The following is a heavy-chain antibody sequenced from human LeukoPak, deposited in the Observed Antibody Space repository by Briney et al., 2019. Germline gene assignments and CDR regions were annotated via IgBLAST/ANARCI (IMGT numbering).Heavy chain of an antibody. V-gene: IGHV1-8*01. CDR3: ATYSNYVHYYYYGMDV. CDR2: MNPNSGNT. J-gene: IGHJ6*02. Sequence: ASVKVSCKASGYTFTSYDINWVRQATGQGLEWMGWMNPNSGNTGYAQKFQGRVTMTEDTSTDTAYMELSSLRSEDTAVYYCATYSNYVHYYYYGMDVWGQGTTVTVSS. D-gene: IGHD4-11*01. CDR1: GYTFTSYD.